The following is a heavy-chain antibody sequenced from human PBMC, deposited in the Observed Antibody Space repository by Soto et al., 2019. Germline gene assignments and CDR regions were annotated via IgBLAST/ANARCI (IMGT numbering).Heavy chain of an antibody. CDR1: GFTFSSYG. J-gene: IGHJ4*02. CDR2: IWYDGSNK. CDR3: ARDSGSMVLDY. V-gene: IGHV3-33*01. Sequence: QVQLVESGGGVVQPGRSLRLSCAASGFTFSSYGMHWVRQAPGKGLEWVAVIWYDGSNKYYADSVKGRFTISRDNSKNTLYLQMNSLRAEDTAVYYCARDSGSMVLDYWGQGTLVTVSS. D-gene: IGHD3-10*01.